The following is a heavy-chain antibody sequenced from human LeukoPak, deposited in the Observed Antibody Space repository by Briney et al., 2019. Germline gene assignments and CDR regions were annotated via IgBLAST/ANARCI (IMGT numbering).Heavy chain of an antibody. CDR3: VKGRYGTGWDC. CDR1: GFSFRTHN. D-gene: IGHD3-10*01. V-gene: IGHV3-64D*06. J-gene: IGHJ4*02. CDR2: ITSDGENT. Sequence: GGSQRLSCSASGFSFRTHNMYWVRQAPGKGLEFVSGITSDGENTDYLDFVKGRFTITRDNSKNTLYLHMTSLRPEDTAVYFCVKGRYGTGWDCWRPGTLVIVSS.